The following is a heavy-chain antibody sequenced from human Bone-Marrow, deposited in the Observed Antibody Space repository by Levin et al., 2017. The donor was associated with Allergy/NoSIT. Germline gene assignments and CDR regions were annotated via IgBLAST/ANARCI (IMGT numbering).Heavy chain of an antibody. CDR1: SGSISSSNSY. CDR2: VFHTGST. V-gene: IGHV4-39*07. J-gene: IGHJ5*02. CDR3: AGEGGVAANWFDP. Sequence: PSETLSLTCTVSSGSISSSNSYWGWIRQTPGETLEWIGNVFHTGSTNYNPSLKSRVTISVDTSKNQFSLRLNSVTAADTAVYYCAGEGGVAANWFDPWGQGTLVTVSS. D-gene: IGHD2-15*01.